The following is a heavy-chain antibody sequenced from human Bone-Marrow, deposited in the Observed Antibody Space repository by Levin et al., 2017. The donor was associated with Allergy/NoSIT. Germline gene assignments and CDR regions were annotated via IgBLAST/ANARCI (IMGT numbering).Heavy chain of an antibody. CDR3: ARAVAARGGDYGMDV. Sequence: GGSLRLSCAASGFTFTNYDIHWVRQAAGKGLEWVSSIGPAGDTYYPDSVKGRFTISRENAKNSVYLQMNSLRAGDTAVYYCARAVAARGGDYGMDVWGQGNTVTVSS. CDR2: IGPAGDT. V-gene: IGHV3-13*01. CDR1: GFTFTNYD. D-gene: IGHD6-6*01. J-gene: IGHJ6*02.